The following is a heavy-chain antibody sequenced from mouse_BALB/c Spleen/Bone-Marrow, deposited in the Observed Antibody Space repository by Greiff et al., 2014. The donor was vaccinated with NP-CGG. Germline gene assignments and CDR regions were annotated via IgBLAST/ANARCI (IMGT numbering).Heavy chain of an antibody. CDR1: GYTFTRYW. Sequence: QVQLQQPGAELVRPGASLKLSCRASGYTFTRYWINWVKQRPGQGLEWIGNIYPSDSYINYNQRFKDKATLTVDKSSSTAYMQLSSPTSEDSAVYYCTRYGNSHYYAIDYWGQGTSVTVSS. CDR2: IYPSDSYI. J-gene: IGHJ4*01. CDR3: TRYGNSHYYAIDY. V-gene: IGHV1-69*02. D-gene: IGHD1-1*01.